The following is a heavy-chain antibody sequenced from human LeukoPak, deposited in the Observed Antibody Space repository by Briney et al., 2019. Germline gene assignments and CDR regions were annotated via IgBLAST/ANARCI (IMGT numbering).Heavy chain of an antibody. CDR1: GYSISSGYY. V-gene: IGHV4-38-2*02. Sequence: PSETLSLTCTVSGYSISSGYYWGWIRQPPGKGLEWIGSIYHSGSTYYNPSLKSRVTISVDTSKNQFFLKLSSVTAADTAVCYCARVSMVRGVIIRGYFDYWGQGTLVTVSS. D-gene: IGHD3-10*01. CDR2: IYHSGST. J-gene: IGHJ4*02. CDR3: ARVSMVRGVIIRGYFDY.